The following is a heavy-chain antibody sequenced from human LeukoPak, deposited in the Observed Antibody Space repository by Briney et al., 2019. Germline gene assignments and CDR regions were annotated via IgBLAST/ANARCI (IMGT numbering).Heavy chain of an antibody. CDR3: ARDNFLGYCSGGSCYGYYYYYMDV. J-gene: IGHJ6*03. D-gene: IGHD2-15*01. CDR2: ISAYNGNT. V-gene: IGHV1-18*01. Sequence: GASVKVSCKASGYTFTSYGISWVRQAPGQGLEWMGWISAYNGNTNYAQKLQGRVTMTTDTSTSTAYMELRSLRSDDTAVYYCARDNFLGYCSGGSCYGYYYYYMDVWGKGTTVTVSS. CDR1: GYTFTSYG.